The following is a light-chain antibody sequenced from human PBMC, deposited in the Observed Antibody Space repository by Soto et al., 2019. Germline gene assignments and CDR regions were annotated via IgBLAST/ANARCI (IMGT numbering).Light chain of an antibody. CDR1: NIGGKS. V-gene: IGLV3-21*02. J-gene: IGLJ1*01. CDR3: QVWDNNYAHYV. Sequence: SYDLTQPPAVSVAPGQTARITWGGNNIGGKSLHWYQQKPGQAPVLVVYDDGDRPSGIPERFSGSNSGNTATLTISRVEAGDEADYYCQVWDNNYAHYVFGTGTKVTVL. CDR2: DDG.